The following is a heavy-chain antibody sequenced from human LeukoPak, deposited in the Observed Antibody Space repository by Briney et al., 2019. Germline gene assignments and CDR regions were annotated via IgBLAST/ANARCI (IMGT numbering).Heavy chain of an antibody. D-gene: IGHD4-17*01. Sequence: SVKVSCKASGGTFSSYAISWVRQAPGQGLEWMGGIIPIFGTANYAQKFQGRVTITADKSTSTAYMELRSLRSEDTAVYYCSRALYYGEGGYYYMDVWGKGTTVTVSS. CDR1: GGTFSSYA. V-gene: IGHV1-69*06. CDR2: IIPIFGTA. CDR3: SRALYYGEGGYYYMDV. J-gene: IGHJ6*03.